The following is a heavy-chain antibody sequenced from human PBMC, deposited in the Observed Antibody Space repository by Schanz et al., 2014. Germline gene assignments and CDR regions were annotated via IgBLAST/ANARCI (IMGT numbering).Heavy chain of an antibody. V-gene: IGHV3-74*01. CDR1: GFTFSPYW. J-gene: IGHJ4*02. Sequence: EVQLVESGGGLVQPGGSLRLSCGSSGFTFSPYWMHWVRQAPGKGLVWVSRINGDGSNTNYADSVKGRFTISRDNAKNTLYLQMNSLRAEDTALYYCTKDKSQIAVAGLFDLWGQGTLVTDSS. CDR2: INGDGSNT. D-gene: IGHD6-19*01. CDR3: TKDKSQIAVAGLFDL.